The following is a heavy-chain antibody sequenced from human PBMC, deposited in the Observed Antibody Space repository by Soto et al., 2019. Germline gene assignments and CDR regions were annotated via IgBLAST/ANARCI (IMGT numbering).Heavy chain of an antibody. CDR2: IIPIFGTA. J-gene: IGHJ6*02. CDR3: TRVERYAMVYYYGMDV. CDR1: GGTFSSYA. V-gene: IGHV1-69*01. Sequence: QVQLVQSGAEVKKPGSSVKVSCKASGGTFSSYAISWVRQAPGQGLEWMGGIIPIFGTANYAKKFQGRVTITADESTSTAYMELSSLRSEATAVYYCTRVERYAMVYYYGMDVWGQGTTVTVSS. D-gene: IGHD5-18*01.